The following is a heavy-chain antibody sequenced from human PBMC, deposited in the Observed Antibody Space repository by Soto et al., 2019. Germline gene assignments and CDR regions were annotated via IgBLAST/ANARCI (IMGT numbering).Heavy chain of an antibody. V-gene: IGHV3-30-3*01. CDR2: ISYDGSNK. J-gene: IGHJ4*02. D-gene: IGHD3-16*02. Sequence: PGWSLRLSCAASGFTFSSYAMHWVRQAPGKGLEWVAVISYDGSNKYYADSVKGRFTISRDNSKNTLYLQMNSLRAEDTAVYYCASRETFGGVISYYFDYWGQGTLVTVSS. CDR1: GFTFSSYA. CDR3: ASRETFGGVISYYFDY.